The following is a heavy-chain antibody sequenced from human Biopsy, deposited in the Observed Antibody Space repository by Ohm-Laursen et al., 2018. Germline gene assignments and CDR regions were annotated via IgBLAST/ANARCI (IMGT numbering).Heavy chain of an antibody. CDR2: IDTINGGA. J-gene: IGHJ5*02. V-gene: IGHV1-2*02. Sequence: ASVKVSCKASGYTFTDYYVHWVRQAPGHGLEWMGWIDTINGGARYAQKFQGRVTMTRDTSISTAYMELSRLTSDDTAVYYCARGRDPWGQGTLVTVSS. CDR3: ARGRDP. CDR1: GYTFTDYY.